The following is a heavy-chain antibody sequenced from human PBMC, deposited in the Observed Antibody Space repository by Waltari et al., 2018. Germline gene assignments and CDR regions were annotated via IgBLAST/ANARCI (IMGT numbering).Heavy chain of an antibody. Sequence: QLQLQESGPGLVKPSETLSLTCTVSGGSISSSSYYWGWIRQPPGKGLEWIGSIYYSGSTYYNPSLKSRVTISVDTSKNQFSLKLSSVTAADTAVYYCARDAFGWRGYYFDYWGQGTLVTVSS. CDR2: IYYSGST. CDR3: ARDAFGWRGYYFDY. V-gene: IGHV4-39*07. J-gene: IGHJ4*02. CDR1: GGSISSSSYY. D-gene: IGHD3-3*01.